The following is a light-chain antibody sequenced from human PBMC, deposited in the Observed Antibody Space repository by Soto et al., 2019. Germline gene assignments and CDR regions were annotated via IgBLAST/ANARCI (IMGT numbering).Light chain of an antibody. J-gene: IGLJ1*01. CDR3: ATWHSSLSIGV. CDR1: SSNTENNY. V-gene: IGLV1-51*02. CDR2: ENN. Sequence: VLTQPPSVSAAPGQKVTISCSGSSSNTENNYVSWYQQLPGTAPKLLIYENNKRPSGIPDRFSSSKSGTSATLVITGLQTADEADYYCATWHSSLSIGVFGTGTKVTVL.